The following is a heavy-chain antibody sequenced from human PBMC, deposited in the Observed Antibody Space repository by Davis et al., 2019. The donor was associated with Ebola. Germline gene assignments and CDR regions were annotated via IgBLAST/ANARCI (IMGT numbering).Heavy chain of an antibody. Sequence: SETLSLTCAVYGGSFSGYYWSWIRQPPGKGLEWIGEINHSGSTNYNPSLKSRVTISVDTSKNQFSLKLSSVTAADTAVYYCARGEFFTAAAGYWGQGTLVTVSS. CDR1: GGSFSGYY. CDR2: INHSGST. J-gene: IGHJ4*02. CDR3: ARGEFFTAAAGY. V-gene: IGHV4-34*01. D-gene: IGHD6-13*01.